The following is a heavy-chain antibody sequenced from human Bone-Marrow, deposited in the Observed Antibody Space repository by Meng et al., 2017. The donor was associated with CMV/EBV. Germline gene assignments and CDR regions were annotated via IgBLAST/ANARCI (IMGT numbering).Heavy chain of an antibody. Sequence: TLSLTCAVSGVSISSGGYYWSWIRQHPGKGLEWIGYIYYSGSTYYNPSLKGRLTISVDTSNNQFSLKLNSVTAADTAVYYCARDRDVTWSAYSGGGMDVWGQGTTVTVSS. CDR1: GVSISSGGYY. V-gene: IGHV4-31*11. J-gene: IGHJ6*02. CDR3: ARDRDVTWSAYSGGGMDV. D-gene: IGHD3-3*01. CDR2: IYYSGST.